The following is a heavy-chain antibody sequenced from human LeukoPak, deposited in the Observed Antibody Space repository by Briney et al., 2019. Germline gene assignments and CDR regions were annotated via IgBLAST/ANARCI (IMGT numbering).Heavy chain of an antibody. V-gene: IGHV3-7*01. J-gene: IGHJ4*02. CDR3: ARYSGYVSFDY. D-gene: IGHD5-12*01. Sequence: GGSLRLSCAASGFTFSDYYMSWVRQAPGKGLEWVANIKQDGSEKYYVDSVKGRFTISRDNAKNSLYLQMNSLRAEDTAVYYCARYSGYVSFDYWGQGTLVTVSS. CDR1: GFTFSDYY. CDR2: IKQDGSEK.